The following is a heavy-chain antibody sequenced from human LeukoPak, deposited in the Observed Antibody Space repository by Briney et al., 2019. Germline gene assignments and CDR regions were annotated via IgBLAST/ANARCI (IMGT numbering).Heavy chain of an antibody. D-gene: IGHD2-15*01. CDR3: ARSDYSDAFDI. Sequence: GGSLRLSCAASGFTFDDYAMHWVRQAPGKGLEWVSGISWNSGSIGYTDSVKGRFTISRDNAKNSLYLQMNSLRAEDTAVYYCARSDYSDAFDIWGQGTMVTVSS. CDR2: ISWNSGSI. CDR1: GFTFDDYA. J-gene: IGHJ3*02. V-gene: IGHV3-9*01.